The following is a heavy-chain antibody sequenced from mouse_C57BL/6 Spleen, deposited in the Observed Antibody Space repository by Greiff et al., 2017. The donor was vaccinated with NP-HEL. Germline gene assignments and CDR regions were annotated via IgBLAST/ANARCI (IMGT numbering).Heavy chain of an antibody. CDR2: IDPSDSYT. V-gene: IGHV1-59*01. CDR1: GYTFTSYW. J-gene: IGHJ3*01. CDR3: ARGGGRSAY. Sequence: QVQLQQPGAELVRPGTSVKLSCKASGYTFTSYWMHWVKQRPGQGLEWIGVIDPSDSYTNYNQKFKGKATLTVDTSSSTAYMQLSSLTSEDSAVYYCARGGGRSAYWGQGTLVTVSA.